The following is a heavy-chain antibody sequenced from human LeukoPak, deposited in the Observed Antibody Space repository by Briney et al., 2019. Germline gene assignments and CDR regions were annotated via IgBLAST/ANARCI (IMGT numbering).Heavy chain of an antibody. D-gene: IGHD2-15*01. CDR2: IYPGDSDT. Sequence: GESLKISCKGSGYSFTSYWIGWVRQMPGKGLEWMGIIYPGDSDTTYSPSFQGQVTISADKSISTAYLQWSSLKASDTAMYYCVRPNPHYCSGGSCYSGVYYFDYWGQGTLVTVSS. J-gene: IGHJ4*02. V-gene: IGHV5-51*01. CDR1: GYSFTSYW. CDR3: VRPNPHYCSGGSCYSGVYYFDY.